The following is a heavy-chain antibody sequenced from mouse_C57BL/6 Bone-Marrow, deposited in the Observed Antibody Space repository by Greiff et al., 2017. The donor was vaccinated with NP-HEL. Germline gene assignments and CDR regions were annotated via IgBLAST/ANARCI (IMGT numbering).Heavy chain of an antibody. D-gene: IGHD2-1*01. V-gene: IGHV5-4*03. Sequence: EVKLMESGGGLVKPGGSLKLSCAASGFTFSSYAMSWVRQTPEKRLEWVATISDGGSYTYYPDNVKGRFTISRDNAKNNLYLQMSHLKSENTAMYYCARVEDGNFYMDYWGQGTSVTVSS. J-gene: IGHJ4*01. CDR1: GFTFSSYA. CDR3: ARVEDGNFYMDY. CDR2: ISDGGSYT.